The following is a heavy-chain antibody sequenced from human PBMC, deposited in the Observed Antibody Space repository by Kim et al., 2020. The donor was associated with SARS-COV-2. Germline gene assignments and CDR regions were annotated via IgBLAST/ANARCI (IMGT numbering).Heavy chain of an antibody. CDR3: SRHDPKNRSMDV. Sequence: GESLKISCKGSGYSFTNFWISWVRQMPGKGLEWMGKIDPSDSYTNYSPSFQGHVTLSADKSINTAYLQWSSLKASADTAMYYCSRHDPKNRSMDVWGQGT. CDR2: IDPSDSYT. CDR1: GYSFTNFW. D-gene: IGHD3-16*01. V-gene: IGHV5-10-1*01. J-gene: IGHJ6*02.